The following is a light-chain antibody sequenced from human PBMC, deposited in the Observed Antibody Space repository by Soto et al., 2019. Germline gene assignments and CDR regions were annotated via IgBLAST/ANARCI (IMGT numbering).Light chain of an antibody. V-gene: IGKV3-15*01. CDR1: QSVSSN. CDR3: QQYNNWPPGA. J-gene: IGKJ2*01. CDR2: GAS. Sequence: EIVMTQSPATLSVSPGERATLSCRASQSVSSNLAWYQQKPGQAPRLLIYGASTRATGIPARFSGSGSGTEFTLPINSLQSEDFAVYYCQQYNNWPPGAFGQGTKLEIK.